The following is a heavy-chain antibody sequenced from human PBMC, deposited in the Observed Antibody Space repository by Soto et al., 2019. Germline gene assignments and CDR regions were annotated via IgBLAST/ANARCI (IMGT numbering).Heavy chain of an antibody. CDR3: ARHNGDGGDWYLDL. V-gene: IGHV4-59*08. Sequence: QVQLQESGPGPVKPSETLSLTCTVSGGSISSYYWSWIRQPPGKGLEWIGYIYYSGSTNYNPSLKSRVTISVDTSKNQFSLKLSSVTAADTAVYYCARHNGDGGDWYLDLWGRGILVTVSS. CDR1: GGSISSYY. D-gene: IGHD6-25*01. CDR2: IYYSGST. J-gene: IGHJ2*01.